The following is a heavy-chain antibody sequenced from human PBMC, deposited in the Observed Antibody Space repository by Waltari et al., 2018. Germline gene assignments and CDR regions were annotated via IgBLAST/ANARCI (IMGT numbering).Heavy chain of an antibody. D-gene: IGHD3-16*01. CDR2: IYYSGST. CDR1: GGSSSSSCSY. V-gene: IGHV4-39*07. J-gene: IGHJ6*02. CDR3: ARLKMALGSLGGGMDV. Sequence: QLQLQESGPGLVTPSETLSLTGTVSGGSSSSSCSYWGWICQHPGKGLEWIGRIYYSGSTDYNPSLKSRVTISVDTSKNQFSLKLSSVTAADTAVYYCARLKMALGSLGGGMDVWGQGTTVTVSS.